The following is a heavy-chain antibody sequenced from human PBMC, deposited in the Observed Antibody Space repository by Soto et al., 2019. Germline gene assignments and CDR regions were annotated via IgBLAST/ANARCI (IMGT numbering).Heavy chain of an antibody. Sequence: QLQLQESGSGLVKPSQTLSLTCAVSGGSISSGGYSWSWIRQPPGKGLEWIGYIYHSGSTYYNPSLTSRVTKSVDRSKSQFNLKLSSATAADTTVYSGASGLVTTLSYWGQGALVSVSS. J-gene: IGHJ4*02. CDR3: ASGLVTTLSY. CDR2: IYHSGST. CDR1: GGSISSGGYS. V-gene: IGHV4-30-2*01. D-gene: IGHD4-17*01.